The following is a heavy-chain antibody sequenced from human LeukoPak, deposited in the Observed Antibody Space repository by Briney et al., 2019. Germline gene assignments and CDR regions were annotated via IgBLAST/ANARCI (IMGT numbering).Heavy chain of an antibody. CDR2: INHSGST. CDR1: GGSFSGYY. J-gene: IGHJ4*02. CDR3: ARGRGGATPH. V-gene: IGHV4-34*01. Sequence: SETLSLTCAVYGGSFSGYYWSWIRQPPGKGLEWIGEINHSGSTNYNPSLKSRVTISVDTSKNQFSLELSSVTAADTAVYYCARGRGGATPHWGQGTLVTVSS. D-gene: IGHD1-26*01.